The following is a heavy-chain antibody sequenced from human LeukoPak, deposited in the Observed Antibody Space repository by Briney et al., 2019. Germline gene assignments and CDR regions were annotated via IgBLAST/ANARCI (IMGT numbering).Heavy chain of an antibody. V-gene: IGHV3-48*01. Sequence: GGSLRLSCAASGFIFSSHSMNWARQAPGKGLEWVSYISGSSTTIDYADSAKGRFIISRDNAKKSLYLQMNNLRAEDTAVYYCARDQDWAFDYWGQGILVTVSS. CDR3: ARDQDWAFDY. CDR2: ISGSSTTI. J-gene: IGHJ4*02. D-gene: IGHD3/OR15-3a*01. CDR1: GFIFSSHS.